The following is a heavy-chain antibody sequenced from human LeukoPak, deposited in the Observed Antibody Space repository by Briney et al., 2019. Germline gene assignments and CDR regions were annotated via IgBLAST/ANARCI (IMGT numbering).Heavy chain of an antibody. V-gene: IGHV3-30*02. J-gene: IGHJ4*02. CDR3: AKSGIEAAGSLVYFDY. CDR1: GFTFSSDG. CDR2: IWYDGSNK. Sequence: PGGSLRLSCAASGFTFSSDGMHWVRQAPGKGLEWVAVIWYDGSNKYYTDSVKGRFTISRDNSKNTLYLQMNSLRAEDTAVYYCAKSGIEAAGSLVYFDYWGQGTLVTASS. D-gene: IGHD6-13*01.